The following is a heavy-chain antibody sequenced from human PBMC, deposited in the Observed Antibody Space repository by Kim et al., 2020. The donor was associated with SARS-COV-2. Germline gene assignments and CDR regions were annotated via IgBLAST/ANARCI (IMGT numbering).Heavy chain of an antibody. D-gene: IGHD4-17*01. V-gene: IGHV3-23*01. J-gene: IGHJ4*02. Sequence: DSVKGRFTVSRDNNKNTLYLQMNSLRVEDTAVYYCVKDTPYGDDEPYFFDFWGQGTLVTVSS. CDR3: VKDTPYGDDEPYFFDF.